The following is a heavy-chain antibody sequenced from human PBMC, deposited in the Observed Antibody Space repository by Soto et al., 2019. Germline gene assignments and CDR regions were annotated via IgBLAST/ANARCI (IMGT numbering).Heavy chain of an antibody. D-gene: IGHD5-18*01. CDR3: ARRYRYGADY. V-gene: IGHV4-39*01. CDR1: GGSISSSNYY. J-gene: IGHJ4*02. Sequence: SETLSLTCTVSGGSISSSNYYWGWIRQPPGKGLEWIGSIYYSGSTYYNPSLKSRVTISVDTSKNQFSLKLSSVTAADTAVYYCARRYRYGADYWGQGTLVTVSS. CDR2: IYYSGST.